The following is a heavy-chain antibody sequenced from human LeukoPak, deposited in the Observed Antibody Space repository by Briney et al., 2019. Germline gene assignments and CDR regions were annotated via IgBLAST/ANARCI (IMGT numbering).Heavy chain of an antibody. V-gene: IGHV4-34*09. CDR3: AARIVATSNFDY. J-gene: IGHJ4*02. D-gene: IGHD5-12*01. CDR2: INHSGST. Sequence: SETLSLTCAVYGGSSSGYYWSWIRQPPGKGLEWIGEINHSGSTYYNPSLKSRVTISVDTSKNQFSLKLSSVTAADTAVYYCAARIVATSNFDYWGQGTLVTVSS. CDR1: GGSSSGYY.